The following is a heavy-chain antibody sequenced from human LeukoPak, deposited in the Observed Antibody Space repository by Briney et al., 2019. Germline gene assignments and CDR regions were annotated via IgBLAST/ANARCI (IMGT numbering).Heavy chain of an antibody. Sequence: SETLSLTCTVSGGSISGYFWSWIRQPPGKRLEWIGYIYYSGSTNYNPSLKSRVTISVDTSKNQFSLKLSSVTAADTAVYYCARGDTIFGVPLTDWGQGTLVTVSS. CDR1: GGSISGYF. J-gene: IGHJ4*02. D-gene: IGHD3-3*01. CDR3: ARGDTIFGVPLTD. V-gene: IGHV4-59*01. CDR2: IYYSGST.